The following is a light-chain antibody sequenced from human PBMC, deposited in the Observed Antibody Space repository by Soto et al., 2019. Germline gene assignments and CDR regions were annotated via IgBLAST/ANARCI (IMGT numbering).Light chain of an antibody. CDR2: AAS. Sequence: DIQMTQSPSSLSASVGDRVTITCRASQSISNYLNGYQQKPGKAPKLLIYAASSLQSGVPSRFSGSGSGTDFTLTISSLQPEEFATYYCQQSYSTPWTFGQGTKVEIK. J-gene: IGKJ1*01. CDR1: QSISNY. V-gene: IGKV1-39*01. CDR3: QQSYSTPWT.